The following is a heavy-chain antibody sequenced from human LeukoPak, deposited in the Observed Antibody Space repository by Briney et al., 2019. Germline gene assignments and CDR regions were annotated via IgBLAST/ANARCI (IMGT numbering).Heavy chain of an antibody. J-gene: IGHJ4*02. CDR2: INHSGST. V-gene: IGHV4-34*01. CDR1: GGSFSGYY. D-gene: IGHD1-26*01. Sequence: SETLSLTCAVYGGSFSGYYWSWIRQPPGKGLEWIGEINHSGSTNYNPSLKSRVTISVDTSKNQFSLKLSSVTAADTAVYYCASLYVGSTHLDFWGQGTLVTVSS. CDR3: ASLYVGSTHLDF.